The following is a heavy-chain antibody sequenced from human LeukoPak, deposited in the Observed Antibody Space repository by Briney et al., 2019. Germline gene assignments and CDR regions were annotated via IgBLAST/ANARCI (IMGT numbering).Heavy chain of an antibody. CDR1: GFTFSSYE. CDR2: ISSSGSTI. J-gene: IGHJ3*01. V-gene: IGHV3-48*03. CDR3: ARDTYYYASGSYSDAFDL. Sequence: GGSLRLSCAASGFTFSSYEMNWVRQAPGKGLEWVSYISSSGSTIYYADSVKGRFTISRDNAKNSLYLQMNSLRAEDTAVYYCARDTYYYASGSYSDAFDLWGQGTMVTVSS. D-gene: IGHD3-10*01.